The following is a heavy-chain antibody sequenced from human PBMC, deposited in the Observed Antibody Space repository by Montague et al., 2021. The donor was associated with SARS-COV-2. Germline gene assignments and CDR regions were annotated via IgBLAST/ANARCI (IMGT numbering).Heavy chain of an antibody. J-gene: IGHJ4*02. CDR2: IGHTGTTT. Sequence: SLRLSCPVSGFTFSTYEMNWVRQGPGKGLEWISYIGHTGTTTYYADSVKGRFTVSRDNARNSLYLQMNSLRAEDTAVYYCARDLWGGATPLEYWGQGTLVTVSS. CDR3: ARDLWGGATPLEY. D-gene: IGHD1-26*01. CDR1: GFTFSTYE. V-gene: IGHV3-48*03.